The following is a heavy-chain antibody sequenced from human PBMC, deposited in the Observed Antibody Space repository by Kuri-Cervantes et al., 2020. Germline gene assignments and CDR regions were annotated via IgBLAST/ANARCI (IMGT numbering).Heavy chain of an antibody. CDR3: ARDLNGDIENWFDP. Sequence: GESLKISCAASGFTFDDYGMSWVRQAPGKGLEWVSGINWNGGSTGYADSVKGRFTISRDNAKNSLYLQINSLRAEDTALYHCARDLNGDIENWFDPWGQGTLVTVSS. CDR2: INWNGGST. CDR1: GFTFDDYG. D-gene: IGHD3-9*01. V-gene: IGHV3-20*01. J-gene: IGHJ5*02.